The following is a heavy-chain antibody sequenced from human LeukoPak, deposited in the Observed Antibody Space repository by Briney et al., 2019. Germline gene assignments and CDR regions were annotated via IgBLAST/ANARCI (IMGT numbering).Heavy chain of an antibody. Sequence: GASVKVSCKASGYTFTGYYMHWVRQAPGQGLEWMGRINPNSGGTNYAQKFQGRVTMTRDTSISTAYMELSRLRSDDTAVDYCTRASCSSISCYLDYWGQGTLVTVSS. D-gene: IGHD2-2*01. V-gene: IGHV1-2*06. J-gene: IGHJ4*02. CDR2: INPNSGGT. CDR3: TRASCSSISCYLDY. CDR1: GYTFTGYY.